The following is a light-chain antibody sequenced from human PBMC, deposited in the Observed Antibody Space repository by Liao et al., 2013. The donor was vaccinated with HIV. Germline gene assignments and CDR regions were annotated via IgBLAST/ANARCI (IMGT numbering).Light chain of an antibody. CDR3: QAWDGTTVV. V-gene: IGLV3-1*01. Sequence: SYEVTQPPSVSVSPRQTASITCSGDKLGDKFASWYQQKPGQSPVLVIYHDTKRPSGIPERFSGSNSGNTATLTISGTQPMDEADFYCQAWDGTTVVFGGGTKLTVL. J-gene: IGLJ3*02. CDR1: KLGDKF. CDR2: HDT.